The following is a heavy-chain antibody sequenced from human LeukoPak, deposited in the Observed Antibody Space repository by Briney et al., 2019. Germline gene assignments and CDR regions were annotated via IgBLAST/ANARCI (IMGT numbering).Heavy chain of an antibody. Sequence: ASVKVSCKASGYTFTGYYMHWVRQAPGQGLEWMGCINPNSGGTNYAQKFQSRVTMTRDTSISTAYMELSRLRSDDTAVYYCARAPYDYVWGSYRYFWFDPWGQGTLVTVSP. CDR1: GYTFTGYY. V-gene: IGHV1-2*02. CDR2: INPNSGGT. D-gene: IGHD3-16*02. CDR3: ARAPYDYVWGSYRYFWFDP. J-gene: IGHJ5*02.